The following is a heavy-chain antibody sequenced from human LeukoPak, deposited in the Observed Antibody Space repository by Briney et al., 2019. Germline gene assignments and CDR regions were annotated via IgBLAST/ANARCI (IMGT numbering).Heavy chain of an antibody. CDR1: GGTFSSYA. D-gene: IGHD2-2*01. J-gene: IGHJ4*02. Sequence: ASVKVSCKASGGTFSSYAISWVRQAPGQGLEWMGRINPNTGGTNYAQKFQGRVTMTRDTSISTAYMELNRLRSDDTAVYYCAREYCSSTSCQFYYFDYWGQGTLVIVSS. CDR3: AREYCSSTSCQFYYFDY. V-gene: IGHV1-2*06. CDR2: INPNTGGT.